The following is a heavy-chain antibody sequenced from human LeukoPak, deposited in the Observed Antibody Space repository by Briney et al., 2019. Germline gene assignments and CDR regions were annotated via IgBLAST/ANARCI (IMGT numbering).Heavy chain of an antibody. D-gene: IGHD6-13*01. V-gene: IGHV3-66*01. CDR1: GFTFSSYV. Sequence: GGSLRLSCTASGFTFSSYVMTWVRQAPGKGLEWVSVIYSGGSTYYADSVKGRFTISRDNSKNTLYLQMNSLRAEDTAVYYCARSPEPYSSSWYWFDPWGQGTLVTVSS. J-gene: IGHJ5*02. CDR3: ARSPEPYSSSWYWFDP. CDR2: IYSGGST.